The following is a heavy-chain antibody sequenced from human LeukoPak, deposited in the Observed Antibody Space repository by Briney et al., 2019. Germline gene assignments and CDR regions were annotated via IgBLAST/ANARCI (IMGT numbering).Heavy chain of an antibody. CDR2: IYPSGST. J-gene: IGHJ4*02. Sequence: SETLSLTCAVSGGSISSSHWWSWVRQPPGKGLEWIVEIYPSGSTNSNPSLESRITISIDGSKNQFSLNLNSVTAADTAVYYCARDDAGGSYYTFDYWGQGTLVTVSS. V-gene: IGHV4-4*02. CDR3: ARDDAGGSYYTFDY. CDR1: GGSISSSHW. D-gene: IGHD1-26*01.